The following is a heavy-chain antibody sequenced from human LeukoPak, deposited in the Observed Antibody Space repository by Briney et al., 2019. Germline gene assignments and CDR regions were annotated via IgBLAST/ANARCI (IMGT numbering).Heavy chain of an antibody. CDR2: IFSGGTT. D-gene: IGHD3-10*01. V-gene: IGHV3-53*01. CDR1: SFNVSSHY. J-gene: IGHJ6*04. Sequence: GGSLRLSCAASSFNVSSHYMSWVRQAPGKGLECVSVIFSGGTTYYTDSVKGRFTISRDNSNNTVYLQIKSLKVEDTAVYYCARRRPIWLGGEDYGLDVWGKGTTVTVSS. CDR3: ARRRPIWLGGEDYGLDV.